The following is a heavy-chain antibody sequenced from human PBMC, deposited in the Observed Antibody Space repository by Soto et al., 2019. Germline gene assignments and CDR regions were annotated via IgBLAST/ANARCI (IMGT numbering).Heavy chain of an antibody. Sequence: ASVKVSCKASGYAFSSYAMHWVRQAPGQGLEWMGWINIGSGNTEYSQNFQDRITITRDTSASTVYMELSSLRSEDTAVYYCARDQGITTFGVYSMYYYGMDVWGPGTTVTVSS. CDR3: ARDQGITTFGVYSMYYYGMDV. D-gene: IGHD3-3*01. J-gene: IGHJ6*02. CDR1: GYAFSSYA. V-gene: IGHV1-3*04. CDR2: INIGSGNT.